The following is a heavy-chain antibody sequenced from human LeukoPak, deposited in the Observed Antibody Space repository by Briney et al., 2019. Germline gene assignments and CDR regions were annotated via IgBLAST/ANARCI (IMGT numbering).Heavy chain of an antibody. J-gene: IGHJ4*02. D-gene: IGHD6-19*01. CDR1: GYTFTRNG. CDR3: ARGGWWTYSSGSYYFDY. CDR2: INGYNGNT. Sequence: ASVKVSCKASGYTFTRNGISWVRQAPGQGLEWMGWINGYNGNTKYAQKLQGRVTMTKDTSTTTAYMELRGLQSDDSGVYYGARGGWWTYSSGSYYFDYWGQGTLITVSS. V-gene: IGHV1-18*04.